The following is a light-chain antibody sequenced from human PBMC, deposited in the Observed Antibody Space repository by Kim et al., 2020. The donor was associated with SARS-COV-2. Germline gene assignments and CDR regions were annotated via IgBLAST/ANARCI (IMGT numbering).Light chain of an antibody. CDR2: YDS. V-gene: IGLV3-21*04. CDR1: NIGSKS. J-gene: IGLJ3*02. Sequence: SYELTQPPSVSVAPGKTARITCGGNNIGSKSLHWYQQKPGQAPVLVIYYDSDRPSGIPERFSGSNSGNTATLPISRVEAGDEADYYCQVWDSSSDHWVFG. CDR3: QVWDSSSDHWV.